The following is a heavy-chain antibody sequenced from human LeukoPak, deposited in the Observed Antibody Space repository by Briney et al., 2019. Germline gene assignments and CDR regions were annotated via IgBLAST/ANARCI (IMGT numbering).Heavy chain of an antibody. CDR1: GFTFSSYW. J-gene: IGHJ2*01. CDR3: AREEASDWYFDL. Sequence: GGSLRLSCAASGFTFSSYWMNWVRQAPGKGLVWVSRINSDGSSTTYADSVKGRFTISRDNAKNTLYLQMNSLRAEDTAVYYCAREEASDWYFDLWGRGTLVTVSS. D-gene: IGHD3-3*01. V-gene: IGHV3-74*01. CDR2: INSDGSST.